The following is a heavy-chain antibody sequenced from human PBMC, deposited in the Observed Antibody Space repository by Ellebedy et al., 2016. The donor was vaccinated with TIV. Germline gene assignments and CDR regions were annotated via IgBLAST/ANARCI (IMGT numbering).Heavy chain of an antibody. J-gene: IGHJ6*02. D-gene: IGHD2-21*02. CDR2: IFYSGDT. Sequence: PSETLSLTCTVSGASIKNYYWGWIRQPPGRGLEWIGYIFYSGDTKYNPSLKSRVTISVDKSKNQFSLRLNSVTAADTATYYCAGVSCGGDCYPTPMDVWGQGTTVTVSS. V-gene: IGHV4-59*12. CDR1: GASIKNYY. CDR3: AGVSCGGDCYPTPMDV.